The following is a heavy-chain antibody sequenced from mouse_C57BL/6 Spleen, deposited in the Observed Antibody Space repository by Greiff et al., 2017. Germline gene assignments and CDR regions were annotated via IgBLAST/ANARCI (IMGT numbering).Heavy chain of an antibody. Sequence: QVQLQQPGAELVRPGTSVKLSCKASGYTFPSYWMHWVKQRPGQGLEWIGVIDPSDSYTNYNQKSKGKATLTVDTSSSTAYMQLSSLTSDDSAVYYCARGGSVITTVVANFDYWGQGTTLTVSS. CDR1: GYTFPSYW. V-gene: IGHV1-59*01. D-gene: IGHD1-1*01. CDR3: ARGGSVITTVVANFDY. CDR2: IDPSDSYT. J-gene: IGHJ2*01.